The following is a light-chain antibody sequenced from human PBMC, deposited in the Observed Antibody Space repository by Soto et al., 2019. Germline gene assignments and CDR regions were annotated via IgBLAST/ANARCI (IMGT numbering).Light chain of an antibody. Sequence: DIVMTQSPDSLAVSLGESATINCKSSQSVLYSPNKKKYLAWYQQKPGQPPKLLIYWASTRESGVPDRFSGSGSGTDFTLTISSLQAEDVAFYYCQQYHSAPQSFGQGTKVEIK. CDR1: QSVLYSPNKKKY. CDR3: QQYHSAPQS. J-gene: IGKJ1*01. CDR2: WAS. V-gene: IGKV4-1*01.